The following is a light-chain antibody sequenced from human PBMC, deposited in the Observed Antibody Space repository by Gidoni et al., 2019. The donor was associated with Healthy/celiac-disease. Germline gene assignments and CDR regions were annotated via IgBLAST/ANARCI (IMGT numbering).Light chain of an antibody. CDR3: QQRSNWPPKFT. Sequence: EIVLTQSPATLSLSPGERATLSCRASQSVSSYLAWYQQKPGQAPGLLIYDASNRATGIPARFSGSGSGTDFTLTISSREPEDFAVYYCQQRSNWPPKFTFGPGTKVDIK. J-gene: IGKJ3*01. CDR1: QSVSSY. V-gene: IGKV3-11*01. CDR2: DAS.